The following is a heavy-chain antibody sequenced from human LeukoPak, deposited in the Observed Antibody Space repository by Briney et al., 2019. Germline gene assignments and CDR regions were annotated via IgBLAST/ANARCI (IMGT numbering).Heavy chain of an antibody. Sequence: PGGSLRLSCAASGFTFSSYGMHWVRQAPGKGLEWVAVISYDGSNKYYADSVKGRFTISRDNSKNTLYLQMNSLRAEDTAVYYCAKAVYSSSWLESNPIDYWGQGTLVTVSS. CDR2: ISYDGSNK. V-gene: IGHV3-30*18. CDR3: AKAVYSSSWLESNPIDY. D-gene: IGHD6-13*01. J-gene: IGHJ4*02. CDR1: GFTFSSYG.